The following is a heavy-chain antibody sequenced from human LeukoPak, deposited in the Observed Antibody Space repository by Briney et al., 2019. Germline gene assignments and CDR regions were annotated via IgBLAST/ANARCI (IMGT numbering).Heavy chain of an antibody. J-gene: IGHJ5*02. CDR1: GGSFSGYY. Sequence: SETLSLTCAVYGGSFSGYYWSWIRQPPGKGLEWIGEINHSGSTNYNPSLKSRVTISVDTSKNQFSLKLSSVTAADTAVYYCARHPRITIYGVVTLNWFDPWGQGTLVTVSS. D-gene: IGHD3-3*01. CDR3: ARHPRITIYGVVTLNWFDP. CDR2: INHSGST. V-gene: IGHV4-34*01.